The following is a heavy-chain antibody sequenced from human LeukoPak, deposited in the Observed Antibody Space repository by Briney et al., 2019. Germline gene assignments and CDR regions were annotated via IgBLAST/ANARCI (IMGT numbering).Heavy chain of an antibody. D-gene: IGHD6-19*01. Sequence: PGGSLRLSCAASGFTFSSYSMNWVRQAPGKGLEWVSSISSSSYIYYADSVKGRFTISRDNAKNSLYLQMNSLRAEDTAVYYCARTGWTHAFDIWGQGTMVTVSS. CDR2: ISSSSYI. CDR3: ARTGWTHAFDI. J-gene: IGHJ3*02. CDR1: GFTFSSYS. V-gene: IGHV3-21*01.